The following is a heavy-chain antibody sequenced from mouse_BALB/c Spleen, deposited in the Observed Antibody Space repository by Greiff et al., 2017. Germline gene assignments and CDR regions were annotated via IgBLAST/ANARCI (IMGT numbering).Heavy chain of an antibody. J-gene: IGHJ2*01. CDR1: GFSLTGYG. CDR3: AREGFGSSYYLDY. D-gene: IGHD1-1*01. V-gene: IGHV2-6-7*01. CDR2: IWGDGST. Sequence: QVQLKESGPGLVAPSQSLSITCTVPGFSLTGYGVNWVRPPPGKGLEWLGMIWGDGSTDYNSALKSRLSISKDNSKSQVFLKMNSLQTDDTARYYCAREGFGSSYYLDYWGQGTTLTVSS.